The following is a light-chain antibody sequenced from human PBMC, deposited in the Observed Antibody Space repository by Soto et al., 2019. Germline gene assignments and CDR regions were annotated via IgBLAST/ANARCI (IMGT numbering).Light chain of an antibody. Sequence: QSALTQPASVSGSPGQSITISCTGTSSDVGGYKYVSWYQQHPGKTPKLLIYEVSNRPSGVSSRFSGSKSGNTASLTISGLQAEDEADYYCTSYTSSETGVFGGGTKLTVL. CDR3: TSYTSSETGV. V-gene: IGLV2-14*01. CDR1: SSDVGGYKY. CDR2: EVS. J-gene: IGLJ2*01.